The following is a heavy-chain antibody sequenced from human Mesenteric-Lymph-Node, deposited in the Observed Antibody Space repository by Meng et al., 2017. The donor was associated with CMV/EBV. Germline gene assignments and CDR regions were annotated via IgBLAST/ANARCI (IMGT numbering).Heavy chain of an antibody. CDR2: ISGSGGST. V-gene: IGHV3-23*01. CDR1: GFTFSGYS. CDR3: ARERDFYYGMDV. J-gene: IGHJ6*02. Sequence: GESLKISCAASGFTFSGYSMNWVRQAPGKGLEWVSAISGSGGSTYYADSVKGRFTISRDNSKNTLYLQMNSLRAEDTAVYYCARERDFYYGMDVWGQGTMVTVSS.